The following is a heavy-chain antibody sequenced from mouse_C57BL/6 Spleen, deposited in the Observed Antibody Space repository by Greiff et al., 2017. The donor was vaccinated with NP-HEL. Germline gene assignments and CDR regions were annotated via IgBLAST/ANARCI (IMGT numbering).Heavy chain of an antibody. Sequence: QVQLQESGPGLVAPSQCLSITCTASGFSLTSYGVSWVRQPPGQGLEWLGVIWGDGSTTYHSALISRLSISKDNSKVQVFLKLNSLQTDDTATYYCAKSSSGVLDYWGQGTTLTVSS. J-gene: IGHJ2*01. CDR1: GFSLTSYG. CDR3: AKSSSGVLDY. V-gene: IGHV2-3*01. CDR2: IWGDGST. D-gene: IGHD3-2*02.